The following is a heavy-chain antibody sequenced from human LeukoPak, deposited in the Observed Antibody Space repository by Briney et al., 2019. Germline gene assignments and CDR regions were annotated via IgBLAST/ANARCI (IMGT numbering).Heavy chain of an antibody. V-gene: IGHV3-30*02. CDR2: IRSDGSNK. CDR3: ARESEYGDWFDP. CDR1: GFSFSSYG. D-gene: IGHD2-2*01. J-gene: IGHJ5*02. Sequence: PGGSLRLSCAGSGFSFSSYGMHWVRQAPGKGLEWMAFIRSDGSNKYYADSVKGRFTISRDNSKNTLYLQVNSLRAEDTAVYYCARESEYGDWFDPWGQGTLVTVSS.